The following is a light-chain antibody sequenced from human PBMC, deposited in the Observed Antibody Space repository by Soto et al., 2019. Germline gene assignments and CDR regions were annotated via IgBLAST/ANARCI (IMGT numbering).Light chain of an antibody. CDR2: AAS. J-gene: IGKJ1*01. CDR1: QGISSW. CDR3: QRANSFPRT. V-gene: IGKV1-12*01. Sequence: DIQMTQSPSSVSASAGDRVTITCRASQGISSWLAWYHQKPGKAPKLLIYAASSLQSGVPSRFSGSGSGTDFTLTIRSLQPEDFAFYYCQRANSFPRTFGQGTKVEMK.